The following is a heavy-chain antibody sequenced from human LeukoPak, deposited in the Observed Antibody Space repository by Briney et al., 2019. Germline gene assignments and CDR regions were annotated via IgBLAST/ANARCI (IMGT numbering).Heavy chain of an antibody. Sequence: PGGSLRLSCAASGFTFSNSWINWVRQALGKGLEWVANIKPDGSQTYYLDSVKGRFTVSRDNARHSAYLQMNSLRAEDTAVYYCFGLGSYSYWDQGTQVTVSS. D-gene: IGHD3-10*01. CDR1: GFTFSNSW. CDR2: IKPDGSQT. J-gene: IGHJ4*02. CDR3: FGLGSYSY. V-gene: IGHV3-7*01.